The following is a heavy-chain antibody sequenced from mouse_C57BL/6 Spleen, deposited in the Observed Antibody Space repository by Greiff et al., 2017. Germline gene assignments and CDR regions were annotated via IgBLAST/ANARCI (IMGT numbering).Heavy chain of an antibody. V-gene: IGHV2-3*01. CDR3: AKVTTVVAPLYWYFDV. CDR2: IWGDGST. J-gene: IGHJ1*03. Sequence: VKLVESGPGLVAPSQSLSITCTVSGFSLTSYGVSWVRQPPGKGLEWLGVIWGDGSTNYHSALISRLSISQDNSKSQVFLKLNSLQTDDTATYYCAKVTTVVAPLYWYFDVGGTGTTVTVSS. CDR1: GFSLTSYG. D-gene: IGHD1-1*01.